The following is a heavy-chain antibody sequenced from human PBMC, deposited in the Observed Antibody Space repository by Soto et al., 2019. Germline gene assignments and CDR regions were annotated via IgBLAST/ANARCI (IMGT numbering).Heavy chain of an antibody. CDR3: ASSYGSGGKSGGFDI. J-gene: IGHJ3*02. D-gene: IGHD3-10*01. CDR2: IIPILGIA. V-gene: IGHV1-69*02. Sequence: QVQLVQSGAEVKKPGSSVKVSCKASGGTFSSYTISWVRQAPGQGLEWMGRIIPILGIANYAQKFQGRVTITADKSTSTAYMELSSLRSEDTAVDYCASSYGSGGKSGGFDIWGQGTMVTVSS. CDR1: GGTFSSYT.